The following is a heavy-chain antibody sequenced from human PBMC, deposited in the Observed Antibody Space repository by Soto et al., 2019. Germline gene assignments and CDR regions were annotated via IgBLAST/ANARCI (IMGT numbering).Heavy chain of an antibody. CDR2: IWYDGSIK. CDR3: ARAAFGTVTTYFDY. Sequence: WRALRLSCASSGSTFSHYGMNWVRQAPGKGPEWVAVIWYDGSIKYYAESVKGRFTISRDNSKNTLYLQMNSLRAEDTAVYYCARAAFGTVTTYFDYWGQGTLVTVSS. J-gene: IGHJ4*02. V-gene: IGHV3-33*01. D-gene: IGHD4-4*01. CDR1: GSTFSHYG.